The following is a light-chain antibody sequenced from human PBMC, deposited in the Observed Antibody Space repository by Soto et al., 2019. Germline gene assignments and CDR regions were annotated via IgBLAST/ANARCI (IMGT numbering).Light chain of an antibody. CDR2: GAS. CDR3: QQYNNWPYT. CDR1: QSVSSN. V-gene: IGKV3-15*01. Sequence: EIVMTQSPATLSVSPGERATLSCRASQSVSSNLAWYQQKPGQAPRLLIYGASTRATGIPARFSGSESGTESHPTISSLQSEDFAVYYCQQYNNWPYTFGHGTKLEIK. J-gene: IGKJ2*01.